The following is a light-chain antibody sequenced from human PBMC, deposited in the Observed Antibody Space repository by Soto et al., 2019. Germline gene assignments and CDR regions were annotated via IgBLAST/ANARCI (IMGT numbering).Light chain of an antibody. V-gene: IGLV1-40*01. CDR2: GNN. Sequence: QSVVTQPPPVSGAPGQRVTISCPGSSSNIGAGYDVHWYQQLPGTAPKLLIYGNNNRPSGVPDRFSGSKSGTSASLAITGLQAEDEADYYCQSYDSSLSGPVFGGGTKLTVL. CDR1: SSNIGAGYD. J-gene: IGLJ2*01. CDR3: QSYDSSLSGPV.